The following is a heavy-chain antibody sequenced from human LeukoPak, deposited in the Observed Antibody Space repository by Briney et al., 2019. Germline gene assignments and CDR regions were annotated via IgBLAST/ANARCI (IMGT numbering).Heavy chain of an antibody. D-gene: IGHD4-17*01. CDR2: IYYSGST. CDR3: ARSPVGTTFDY. J-gene: IGHJ4*02. V-gene: IGHV4-59*08. Sequence: SETLSLTCTVSGGSISSYYWSWIRQPPGKGLEWIGYIYYSGSTNYNPSLKSRVTISVDTSKNQFSLKLSSVTAADTAVYYCARSPVGTTFDYWGEGTLVTVSS. CDR1: GGSISSYY.